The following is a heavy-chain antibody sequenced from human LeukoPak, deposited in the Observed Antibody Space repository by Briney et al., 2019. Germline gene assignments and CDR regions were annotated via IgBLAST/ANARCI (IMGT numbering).Heavy chain of an antibody. V-gene: IGHV3-30*04. CDR1: GFTFSSYA. J-gene: IGHJ4*02. CDR3: ARVSYDILTGLYYFDY. CDR2: ISYDGSNK. Sequence: PGRSLRLSCAASGFTFSSYAMHWVHQAPGKGLEWVAVISYDGSNKYYADSVKGRFTISRDNSKNTLYLQMNSLRAEDTAVYYCARVSYDILTGLYYFDYWGQGTLVTVSS. D-gene: IGHD3-9*01.